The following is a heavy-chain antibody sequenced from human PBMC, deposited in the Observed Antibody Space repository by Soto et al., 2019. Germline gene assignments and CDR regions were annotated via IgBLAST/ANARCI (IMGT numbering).Heavy chain of an antibody. CDR2: IYYSGST. D-gene: IGHD3-3*01. Sequence: SETLSLTCTVSGGSISSYYWSWIRQPPGKGLEWIGSIYYSGSTYYNPSLKSRVTISVDTSKNQFSLRLSSVTAADTAVYYCARLRAIFGVVFDYFDYWGQGTLVTVSS. CDR3: ARLRAIFGVVFDYFDY. V-gene: IGHV4-59*05. CDR1: GGSISSYY. J-gene: IGHJ4*02.